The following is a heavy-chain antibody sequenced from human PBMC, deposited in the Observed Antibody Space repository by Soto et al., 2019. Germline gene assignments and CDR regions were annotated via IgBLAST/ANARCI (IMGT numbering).Heavy chain of an antibody. CDR2: ISYSGAT. V-gene: IGHV4-30-4*01. CDR1: GDSISSNNNY. Sequence: PSETLSLTCTISGDSISSNNNYWSWNRQPPGEGLEWIGFISYSGATSYSPSLKSRVAISLDTSKNQFSLSLSSVTAADTAVYYCARGRGYSYGLDPWGQGTLVTVS. J-gene: IGHJ5*02. CDR3: ARGRGYSYGLDP. D-gene: IGHD5-18*01.